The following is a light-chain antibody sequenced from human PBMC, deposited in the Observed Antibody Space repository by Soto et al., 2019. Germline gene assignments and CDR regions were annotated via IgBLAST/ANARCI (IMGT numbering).Light chain of an antibody. CDR1: QTIDSW. CDR3: QQYNRLIT. CDR2: DAT. J-gene: IGKJ5*01. V-gene: IGKV1-5*01. Sequence: DIQMTQPPSILSASVGDSVTMPCRASQTIDSWVAWYQQKPGKAPKLLVYDATSLESGVSSRFSGSGYGTDFTLSINNLQPDDFATYYCQQYNRLITFGQGTRLENK.